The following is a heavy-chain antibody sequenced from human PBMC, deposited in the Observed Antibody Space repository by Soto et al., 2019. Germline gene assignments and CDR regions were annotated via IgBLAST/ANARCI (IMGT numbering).Heavy chain of an antibody. Sequence: GGSLRLSCAASGFTFSSYGMHWVRQAPGKGLEWVAVISYDGSNKYYADSVKGRFTISRDNSKNTLYLQMNSLRAEDTAVYYCAKEPVEGYCSSTSCYAGYYYYYGMDVWGQGTTFTVSS. CDR1: GFTFSSYG. D-gene: IGHD2-2*01. CDR3: AKEPVEGYCSSTSCYAGYYYYYGMDV. CDR2: ISYDGSNK. J-gene: IGHJ6*02. V-gene: IGHV3-30*18.